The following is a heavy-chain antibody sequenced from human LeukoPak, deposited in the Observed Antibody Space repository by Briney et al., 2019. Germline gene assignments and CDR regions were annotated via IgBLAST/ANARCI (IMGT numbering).Heavy chain of an antibody. J-gene: IGHJ6*03. CDR3: ARPKDYCSSTSCYSYYYYYMDV. CDR1: GFTFSSYS. Sequence: GGSLRLSCAASGFTFSSYSMNWVRQAPGKGLEWVSSISSSSSSYIYYADSVKGRFTISRDNAKNSLYLQMNSLRAEDTAVYYCARPKDYCSSTSCYSYYYYYMDVWGKGTTVTVSS. CDR2: ISSSSSSYI. D-gene: IGHD2-2*01. V-gene: IGHV3-21*01.